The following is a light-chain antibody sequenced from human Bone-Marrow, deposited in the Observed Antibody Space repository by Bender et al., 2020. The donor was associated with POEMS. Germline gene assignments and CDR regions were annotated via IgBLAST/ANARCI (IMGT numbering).Light chain of an antibody. J-gene: IGLJ3*02. CDR2: DVN. CDR1: SSDVGGYNY. Sequence: QSALTQPASVSGSPGQSITISCTGTSSDVGGYNYVSWYQQHPDKAPKLMIFDVNNRPSGVSNRLSGSKSDNTAYLSSFGLQAEDETHYYCCSYAGRKAFGGGPNLAVL. CDR3: CSYAGRKA. V-gene: IGLV2-14*01.